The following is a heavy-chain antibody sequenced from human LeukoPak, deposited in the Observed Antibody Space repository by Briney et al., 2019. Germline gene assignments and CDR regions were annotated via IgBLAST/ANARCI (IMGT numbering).Heavy chain of an antibody. V-gene: IGHV3-23*01. CDR3: AKDVQRFSRRWYYFDS. CDR1: GLTCRSYA. J-gene: IGHJ4*02. Sequence: GGTLRISCAACGLTCRSYAMSWVRQAPAKRLEWLSGIGVSGATTYYADSVKGRFTISRDNSKNTLYLQMNSLRGEDTAVYYCAKDVQRFSRRWYYFDSWGQGTLVTVSS. CDR2: IGVSGATT. D-gene: IGHD4-17*01.